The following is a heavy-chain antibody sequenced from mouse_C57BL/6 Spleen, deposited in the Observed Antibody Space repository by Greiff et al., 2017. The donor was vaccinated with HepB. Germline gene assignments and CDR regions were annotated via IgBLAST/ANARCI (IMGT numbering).Heavy chain of an antibody. CDR2: IYWDDDK. J-gene: IGHJ1*03. Sequence: QVTLKVSGPGILQSSQTLSLTCSFSGFSLSTSGMGVSWFRQPSGKGLEWLAHIYWDDDKRYNPSLKSRLTISKDTSRNQVFLKITSVDTADTATYYCARRAEGYYYGSSYENWYFDVWGTGTTVTVSS. CDR1: GFSLSTSGMG. CDR3: ARRAEGYYYGSSYENWYFDV. V-gene: IGHV8-12*01. D-gene: IGHD1-1*01.